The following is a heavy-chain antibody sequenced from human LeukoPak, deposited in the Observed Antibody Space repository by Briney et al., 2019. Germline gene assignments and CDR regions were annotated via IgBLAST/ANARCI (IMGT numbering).Heavy chain of an antibody. D-gene: IGHD2-2*01. CDR1: GYTFTSYY. CDR2: INPSGGST. V-gene: IGHV1-46*01. Sequence: ASVKVSCTASGYTFTSYYMHWVRQAPGQGLEWMGIINPSGGSTSYAQKFQGRVTMTRDTSTSTVYMELSSLRSEDTAVYYCARAKRVDCSSTSCRYFDYWGQGTLVTVSS. J-gene: IGHJ4*02. CDR3: ARAKRVDCSSTSCRYFDY.